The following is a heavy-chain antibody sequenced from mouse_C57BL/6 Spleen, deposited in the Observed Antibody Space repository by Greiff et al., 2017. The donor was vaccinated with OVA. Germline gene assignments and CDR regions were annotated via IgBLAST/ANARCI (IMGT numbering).Heavy chain of an antibody. CDR2: ISSGSSTI. V-gene: IGHV5-17*01. Sequence: EVKLLESGGGLVKPGGSLKLSCAASGFTFSDYGMHWVRQAPEKGLEWVAYISSGSSTIYYADTVKGRFTISRDNAKNTLFLQMTSLRSEDTAIYCCASRYGSSYAMDYWGQGTSVTVSS. CDR1: GFTFSDYG. CDR3: ASRYGSSYAMDY. D-gene: IGHD1-1*01. J-gene: IGHJ4*01.